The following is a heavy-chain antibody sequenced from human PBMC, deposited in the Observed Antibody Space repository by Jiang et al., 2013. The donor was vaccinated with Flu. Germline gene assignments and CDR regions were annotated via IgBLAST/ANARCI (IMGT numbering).Heavy chain of an antibody. Sequence: SGAEVKKPESSVKVSCRASGSTFSTYPINWVRQAPGQGLEWMGGIVPIFGTANYAQNFQGRVTITADESTSTAYMELSSLRSEDTAVYYCARDRWSWRRGVINYYYYGMDVWGQGTTVTVSS. CDR3: ARDRWSWRRGVINYYYYGMDV. D-gene: IGHD3-10*01. V-gene: IGHV1-69*01. CDR1: GSTFSTYP. CDR2: IVPIFGTA. J-gene: IGHJ6*02.